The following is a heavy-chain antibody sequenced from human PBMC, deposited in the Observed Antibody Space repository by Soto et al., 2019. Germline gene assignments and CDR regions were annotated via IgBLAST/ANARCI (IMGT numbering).Heavy chain of an antibody. V-gene: IGHV3-7*05. Sequence: EVQLVESGGGLVQPGGSLRLSCAASGFTFSSYWMSWVRQAPGKGLEWVANIKQDGSEKYYVDSVKGRFTISRDNAKNSLYLQTNSLRAEDTAVYYCARERSAYYDILTGQVSWGQGTLVTVSS. CDR1: GFTFSSYW. J-gene: IGHJ4*02. CDR3: ARERSAYYDILTGQVS. D-gene: IGHD3-9*01. CDR2: IKQDGSEK.